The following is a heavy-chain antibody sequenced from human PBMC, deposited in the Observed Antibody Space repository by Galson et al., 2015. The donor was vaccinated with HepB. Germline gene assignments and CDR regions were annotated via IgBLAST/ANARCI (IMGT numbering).Heavy chain of an antibody. CDR1: GFTFNRFW. J-gene: IGHJ3*02. D-gene: IGHD4-11*01. Sequence: SLRLSCAVSGFTFNRFWMTWVRQAPGKGLEWVANIMQDGSETHYVDSVKGRFTISRDNAQNSLFLQMNSLRAEDTAVYYCARDTSPRVTTVYYDAFDIWGQGTLVTVSS. CDR3: ARDTSPRVTTVYYDAFDI. CDR2: IMQDGSET. V-gene: IGHV3-7*01.